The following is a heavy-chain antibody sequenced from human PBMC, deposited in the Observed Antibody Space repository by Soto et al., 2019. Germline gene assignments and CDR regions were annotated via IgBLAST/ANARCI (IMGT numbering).Heavy chain of an antibody. CDR1: GFTFSSYA. J-gene: IGHJ4*02. Sequence: PGGSLRLSCAASGFTFSSYAMSWVRQAPGKGLEWVSAVSGSGGSTYYADSVKGRFTISRDNSKNTLYLQMNSLRAEDTAVYYCAKGIAVATDNYFDYWGQGTLVTVSS. CDR2: VSGSGGST. V-gene: IGHV3-23*01. CDR3: AKGIAVATDNYFDY. D-gene: IGHD6-19*01.